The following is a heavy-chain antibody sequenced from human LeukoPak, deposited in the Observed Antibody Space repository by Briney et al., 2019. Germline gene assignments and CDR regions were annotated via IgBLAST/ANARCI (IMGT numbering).Heavy chain of an antibody. CDR1: GFTFKDYG. CDR2: INWNGGGT. Sequence: GGSLRLSCAATGFTFKDYGMHWVRQPPGKGLEWVSGINWNGGGTDYTDSVKGRFTISRDSSTNTLYLQLSSLRAEDTAIYYCARGGSVFAYFFDYWGQGTLVTVSS. D-gene: IGHD3-10*01. V-gene: IGHV3-20*04. J-gene: IGHJ4*02. CDR3: ARGGSVFAYFFDY.